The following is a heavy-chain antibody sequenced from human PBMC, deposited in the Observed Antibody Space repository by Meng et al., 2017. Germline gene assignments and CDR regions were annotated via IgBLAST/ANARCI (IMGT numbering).Heavy chain of an antibody. J-gene: IGHJ3*02. Sequence: GGSLRLSCAVSGVSFSDSDIHWVRQASGKGLEWVGRIGTTRKSYAAAYAATVRGRFTIPRDDSKNTAYLQMNSLKTEDTALYYCTIYTSCNIWGQGTLVTVSS. CDR1: GVSFSDSD. CDR2: IGTTRKSYAA. V-gene: IGHV3-73*01. CDR3: TIYTSCNI. D-gene: IGHD2-2*01.